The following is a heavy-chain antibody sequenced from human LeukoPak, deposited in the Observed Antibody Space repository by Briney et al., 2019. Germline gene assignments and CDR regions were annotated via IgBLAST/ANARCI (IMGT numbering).Heavy chain of an antibody. Sequence: PGGSLRLSCAASGFTFSSYWMHWVRQAPGKGLVWVSRINSDESSTNYADSVKGRFTISRDNAKNTLYLQMNSLRAEDTAVYYCANAIVASSIFDYWGQGTLVTVSS. CDR1: GFTFSSYW. D-gene: IGHD2-21*01. CDR2: INSDESST. CDR3: ANAIVASSIFDY. J-gene: IGHJ4*02. V-gene: IGHV3-74*01.